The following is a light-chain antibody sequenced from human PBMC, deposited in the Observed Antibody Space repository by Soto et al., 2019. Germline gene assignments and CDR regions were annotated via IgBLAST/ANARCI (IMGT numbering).Light chain of an antibody. J-gene: IGLJ2*01. Sequence: QSALTQPASVSGSPGQSITISCTGTSSDVGSYNFVSWFQQHPGKVPKLIIYEGTERPSGVSNRYSGSKSGNTASLTVSGLQAEDEADYYCSSYAGSSNIVFGGGTKLTVL. CDR3: SSYAGSSNIV. CDR1: SSDVGSYNF. CDR2: EGT. V-gene: IGLV2-14*02.